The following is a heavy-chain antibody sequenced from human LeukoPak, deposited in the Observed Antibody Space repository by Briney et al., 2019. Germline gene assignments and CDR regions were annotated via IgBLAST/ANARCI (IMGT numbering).Heavy chain of an antibody. V-gene: IGHV3-7*01. Sequence: GGSLRLSCEGSAFIFSGHWMNWVRQTPGKGLEWVASIKEDGSERQYVDSVKGRFSISRDNTKGSLFLQLNSLRAEDTAVYYCARDSRNHGDQLADDCWGQGTLVTVSS. CDR3: ARDSRNHGDQLADDC. CDR2: IKEDGSER. J-gene: IGHJ4*02. D-gene: IGHD4-17*01. CDR1: AFIFSGHW.